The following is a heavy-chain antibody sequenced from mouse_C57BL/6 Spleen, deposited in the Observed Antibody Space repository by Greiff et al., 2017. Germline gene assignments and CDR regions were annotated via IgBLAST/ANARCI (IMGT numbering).Heavy chain of an antibody. Sequence: GQLQQSGPVLVKPGASVKLSCKASGYTFTDYYMNWVKQSHGKSLEWIGVINPYNGGTSYNQKFKGKATLTVDKSSSTAYMELNSLTSEDSAVXYCARYYYGSSYAMDYWGQGTSVTVSS. CDR2: INPYNGGT. CDR1: GYTFTDYY. V-gene: IGHV1-19*01. J-gene: IGHJ4*01. CDR3: ARYYYGSSYAMDY. D-gene: IGHD1-1*01.